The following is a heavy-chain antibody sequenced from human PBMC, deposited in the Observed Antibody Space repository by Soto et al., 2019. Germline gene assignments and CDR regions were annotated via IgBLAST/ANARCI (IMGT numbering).Heavy chain of an antibody. CDR1: GYTLTELS. J-gene: IGHJ5*02. D-gene: IGHD3-10*01. V-gene: IGHV1-24*01. CDR3: ASHSGGVWFALQGWFDP. CDR2: FDPEDGET. Sequence: ASVKVSCKVSGYTLTELSMHWVRQAPGKGLEWMGGFDPEDGETIYAQKFQGRVTMTEDTSTDTAYMELSSLRSEDTAVYYCASHSGGVWFALQGWFDPWGQGTLVTVSS.